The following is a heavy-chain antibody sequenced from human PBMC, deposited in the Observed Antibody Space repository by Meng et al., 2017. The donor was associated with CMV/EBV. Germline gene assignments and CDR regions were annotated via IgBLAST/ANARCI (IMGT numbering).Heavy chain of an antibody. D-gene: IGHD6-13*01. CDR1: GGTFNSYT. J-gene: IGHJ4*02. CDR3: AKSQNRLGIAAAGPGFDY. Sequence: SVKVSCKSSGGTFNSYTFSWVRLAPGRGLEWVGRIIPILGMTNYAQKFGRRVMITADKSTSTVYMELNSLRAEDTAVYYCAKSQNRLGIAAAGPGFDYWGQGTLVTVSS. CDR2: IIPILGMT. V-gene: IGHV1-69*02.